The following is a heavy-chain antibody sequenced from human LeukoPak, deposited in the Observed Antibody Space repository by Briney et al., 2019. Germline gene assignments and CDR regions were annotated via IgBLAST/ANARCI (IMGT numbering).Heavy chain of an antibody. D-gene: IGHD3-3*01. CDR1: NGSFTEYF. V-gene: IGHV4-34*01. CDR2: VYHSGST. Sequence: PSETLSLTCVVTNGSFTEYFWSWIRQPPGKGLEWIGEVYHSGSTNYNPSLKSRLSISADMSKKQFSLKLNSVTAAHTAVYYCAREKFLGRLTRVLDTWGQGTLVTVSS. J-gene: IGHJ5*02. CDR3: AREKFLGRLTRVLDT.